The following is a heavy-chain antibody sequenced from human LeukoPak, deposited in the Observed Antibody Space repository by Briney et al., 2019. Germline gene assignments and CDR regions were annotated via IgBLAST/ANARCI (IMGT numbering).Heavy chain of an antibody. Sequence: SETLSLTCTVSGGSIRSSSYYWSWLRQSPGKGLEWIGYIYSSGSTNYNPSLKSRVTISIDTSKNQFSLRLSSVTAADAAVYYCARRRDYYDSGVYKGPFFDYWGQGTLVTVSS. CDR2: IYSSGST. CDR1: GGSIRSSSYY. CDR3: ARRRDYYDSGVYKGPFFDY. V-gene: IGHV4-61*01. J-gene: IGHJ4*02. D-gene: IGHD3-22*01.